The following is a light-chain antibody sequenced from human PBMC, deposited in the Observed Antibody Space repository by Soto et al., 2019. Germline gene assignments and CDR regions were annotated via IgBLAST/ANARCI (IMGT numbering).Light chain of an antibody. CDR2: EVT. Sequence: QSALTQPPSASGSPGQSVTISCTGTSSDVGGYKYVSWYQQHPGKAPKLMIYEVTKRPSGVPDRFFGSKSGNTASLTVSGLQAEDEADYYCSSYAGSTSYVFGTGTKVTVL. CDR1: SSDVGGYKY. V-gene: IGLV2-8*01. J-gene: IGLJ1*01. CDR3: SSYAGSTSYV.